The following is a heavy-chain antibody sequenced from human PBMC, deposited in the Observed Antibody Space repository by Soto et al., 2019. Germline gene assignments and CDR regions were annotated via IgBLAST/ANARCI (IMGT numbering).Heavy chain of an antibody. CDR2: INAGNGNT. V-gene: IGHV1-3*01. Sequence: ASVKVSCKASGYTFTSYGISWGGHGPGQRLEWMGWINAGNGNTKYAQKFQGRVTITRDTSASTAYMELSSLRSEDTAVYYCAREFMRRQLWAFDIWGQGTMVTVSS. D-gene: IGHD6-13*01. CDR3: AREFMRRQLWAFDI. CDR1: GYTFTSYG. J-gene: IGHJ3*02.